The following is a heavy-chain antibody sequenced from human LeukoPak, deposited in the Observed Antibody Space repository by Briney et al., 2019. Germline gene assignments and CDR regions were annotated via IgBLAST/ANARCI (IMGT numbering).Heavy chain of an antibody. CDR2: INPNSGAT. CDR1: GYTFTGYY. D-gene: IGHD3-22*01. V-gene: IGHV1-2*02. Sequence: ASVKVSCKASGYTFTGYYMHWVRQAPGQGLEWMGWINPNSGATTYAQKFQGRVTMTRDTSISTAYMELSRLRSDDTAVYYCARVSPYYYDSSGYSGRRTYYFDYWGQGTLVTVSS. J-gene: IGHJ4*02. CDR3: ARVSPYYYDSSGYSGRRTYYFDY.